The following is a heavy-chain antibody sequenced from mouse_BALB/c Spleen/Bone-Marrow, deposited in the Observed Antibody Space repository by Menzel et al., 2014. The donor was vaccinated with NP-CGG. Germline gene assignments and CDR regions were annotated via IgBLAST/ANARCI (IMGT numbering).Heavy chain of an antibody. D-gene: IGHD2-4*01. CDR2: INNNGGDT. CDR1: GFTFSSYG. J-gene: IGHJ3*01. V-gene: IGHV5-6-3*01. CDR3: ARGYDYSSWFAY. Sequence: EVQLQQSGGGLVQPGGSLKLSCAASGFTFSSYGMSWVRQTPDKRLEMFATINNNGGDTYYPDSVKGRFTISRDNARNTLYLQMSSLKSEDTAMYYCARGYDYSSWFAYWGQGTLVTVSP.